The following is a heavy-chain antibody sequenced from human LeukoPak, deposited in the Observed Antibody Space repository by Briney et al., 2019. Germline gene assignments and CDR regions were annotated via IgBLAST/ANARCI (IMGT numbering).Heavy chain of an antibody. V-gene: IGHV4-34*01. J-gene: IGHJ4*02. CDR1: GGPFSGYF. Sequence: SETLSLTCAVSGGPFSGYFWSWIRQSSGKGLEWIGEIHNSGTTNYNPSLNSRVTISEDTSKNQFYLNLSSVTAADTAVYYCARRYYYNLGSFPFDFWGRGTLVTVSS. CDR3: ARRYYYNLGSFPFDF. D-gene: IGHD3-10*01. CDR2: IHNSGTT.